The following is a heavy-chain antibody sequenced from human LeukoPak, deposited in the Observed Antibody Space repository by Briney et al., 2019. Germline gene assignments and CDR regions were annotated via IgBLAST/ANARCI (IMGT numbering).Heavy chain of an antibody. J-gene: IGHJ4*02. V-gene: IGHV3-53*01. Sequence: GGSLRLSCAASGFTVSNNHMSWVRQAPGKGLEWVSIIYSGGNTYYADSVKGRFTISRDNSKNTLYLQMNSLRAEDTAVYYCAKGSDSSSWPYWGQGTLVTVSS. CDR3: AKGSDSSSWPY. CDR1: GFTVSNNH. CDR2: IYSGGNT. D-gene: IGHD6-13*01.